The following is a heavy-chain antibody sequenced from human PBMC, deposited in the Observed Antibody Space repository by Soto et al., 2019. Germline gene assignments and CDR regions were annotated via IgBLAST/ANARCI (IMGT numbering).Heavy chain of an antibody. CDR3: AQVIVPAAINYYYAMDV. Sequence: QLVESGGGVVQPGKSLRLSCAASGFTFSMQGMHWVRQAPGKGLVWVAVISYDGSHKYYADSVKGRFTISRDNSRNTLYLQMNSLKPGDTAVYYCAQVIVPAAINYYYAMDVWGQGTTVTVSS. J-gene: IGHJ6*02. V-gene: IGHV3-30*03. D-gene: IGHD2-2*01. CDR2: ISYDGSHK. CDR1: GFTFSMQG.